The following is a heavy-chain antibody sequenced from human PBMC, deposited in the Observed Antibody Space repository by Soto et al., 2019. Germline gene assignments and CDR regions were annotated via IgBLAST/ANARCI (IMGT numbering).Heavy chain of an antibody. CDR1: GFIFTNYA. CDR2: IGGRGNSA. D-gene: IGHD5-12*01. CDR3: VREGRGSFDF. V-gene: IGHV3-23*01. J-gene: IGHJ3*01. Sequence: GGSLSLSCAASGFIFTNYAMNWVRQAPGKGLEWVSVIGGRGNSAYYADSVQGRFTISRDNSKNTLSLQMSSLTADDTAIYYCVREGRGSFDFWGRGTMVTVSS.